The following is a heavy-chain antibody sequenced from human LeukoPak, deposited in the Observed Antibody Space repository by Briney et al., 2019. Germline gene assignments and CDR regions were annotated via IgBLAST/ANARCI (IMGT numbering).Heavy chain of an antibody. CDR2: IDKKDKGYATAT. CDR3: TRDSGTYNWFDP. J-gene: IGHJ5*02. Sequence: GGSLRLSCAASGFTFSGSAIHWVRQSSGKGLEWVGQIDKKDKGYATATAYAASVKGRFTTSRDDSINTAYLQMKSLKTEDTALYYCTRDSGTYNWFDPWGQGTLVTVSS. D-gene: IGHD1-26*01. V-gene: IGHV3-73*01. CDR1: GFTFSGSA.